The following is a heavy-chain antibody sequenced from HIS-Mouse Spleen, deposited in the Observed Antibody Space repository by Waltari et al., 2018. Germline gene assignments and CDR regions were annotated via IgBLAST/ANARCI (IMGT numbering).Heavy chain of an antibody. CDR3: ARLYCSGGSCYDFQH. Sequence: QVQLQESGPGLVKPSETLSLTCTVPGCSISSYYWSWIRQPPGKGLEWIGYIYYSGSTNYNPSLKSRVTISVDTSKNQFSLKLSSVTAADTAVYYCARLYCSGGSCYDFQHWGQGTLVTVSS. CDR1: GCSISSYY. D-gene: IGHD2-15*01. CDR2: IYYSGST. V-gene: IGHV4-59*01. J-gene: IGHJ1*01.